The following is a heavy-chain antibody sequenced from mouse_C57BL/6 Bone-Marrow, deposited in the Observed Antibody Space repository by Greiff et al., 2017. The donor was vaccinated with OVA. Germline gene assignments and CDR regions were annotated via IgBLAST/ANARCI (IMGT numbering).Heavy chain of an antibody. D-gene: IGHD6-1*01. V-gene: IGHV5-4*03. J-gene: IGHJ2*01. Sequence: EVKLVESGGGLVKPGGSLKLSCAASGFTFSSYAMSWVRQTPEKRLEWVATISDGGSYTYYPDNVKGRFTISRDNAKKNLYLQMSHLKSEDTAMYYCARGNPFDYWGQGTTLTVSS. CDR3: ARGNPFDY. CDR1: GFTFSSYA. CDR2: ISDGGSYT.